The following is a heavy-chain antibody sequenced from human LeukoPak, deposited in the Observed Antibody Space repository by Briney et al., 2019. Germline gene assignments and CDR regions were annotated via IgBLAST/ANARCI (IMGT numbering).Heavy chain of an antibody. CDR1: GGSISSYY. V-gene: IGHV4-59*12. Sequence: SETLSLTCTVSGGSISSYYWSWIRQPPGKGLEWIGYIYYSGSTNYNPSLKSRVTISVDTSKNQFSLKLSSVTAADTAVYYCARGYYDILTLYYFDYWGQGTLVTVSS. D-gene: IGHD3-9*01. J-gene: IGHJ4*02. CDR2: IYYSGST. CDR3: ARGYYDILTLYYFDY.